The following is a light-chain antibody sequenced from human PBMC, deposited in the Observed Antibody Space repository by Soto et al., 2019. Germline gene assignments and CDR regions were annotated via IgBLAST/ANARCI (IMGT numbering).Light chain of an antibody. CDR1: QTVNRNY. J-gene: IGKJ2*01. CDR2: GAS. CDR3: QQYGSSPRN. V-gene: IGKV3-20*01. Sequence: DIVLTQSPGTLSLSPGERATLSCRASQTVNRNYLAWYQQKPGQTPKVLISGASSRAPGIPDRFSGSGSGTDFTLTISRLEPEDVAVYYCQQYGSSPRNFGQGTKLEI.